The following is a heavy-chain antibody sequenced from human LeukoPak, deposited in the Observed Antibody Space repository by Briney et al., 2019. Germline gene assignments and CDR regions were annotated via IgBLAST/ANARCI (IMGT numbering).Heavy chain of an antibody. CDR3: ARSEVAARPDYYYYYGMDV. V-gene: IGHV1-69*13. Sequence: ASVKVSCKASGGTFSSYAISWVRQAPGQGLEWMGGIIPIFGTANYAQKFQGRVTITADEYTSTAYMELSSLRSEDTAVYYCARSEVAARPDYYYYYGMDVWGQGTTVTVSS. CDR1: GGTFSSYA. D-gene: IGHD6-6*01. J-gene: IGHJ6*02. CDR2: IIPIFGTA.